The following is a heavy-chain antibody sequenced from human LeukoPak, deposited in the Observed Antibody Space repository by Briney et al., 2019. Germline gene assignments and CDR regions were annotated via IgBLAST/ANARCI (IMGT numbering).Heavy chain of an antibody. V-gene: IGHV4-34*01. CDR1: GGSFSGYY. Sequence: SETLSLTCAVYGGSFSGYYWSWIRQPPGKGLEWIGEINHSGSTNYNPSLKSRVTISVDTSKNQFSLKLSSVTAADTAVYYCARCSGFGEYTFDYWGQGTLVTVSS. D-gene: IGHD3-10*01. CDR3: ARCSGFGEYTFDY. CDR2: INHSGST. J-gene: IGHJ4*02.